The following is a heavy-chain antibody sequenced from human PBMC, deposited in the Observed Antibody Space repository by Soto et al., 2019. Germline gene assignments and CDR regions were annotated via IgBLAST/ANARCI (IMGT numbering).Heavy chain of an antibody. CDR3: ARGFGSSPPDY. D-gene: IGHD6-6*01. J-gene: IGHJ4*02. CDR2: IYYSGST. CDR1: GGSISSYY. Sequence: SGTLSLTCTVSGGSISSYYWSWIRQPQGKGLEWIGYIYYSGSTNYNPSLKSRVTISVDTSKNQFSLKLSSVTAADPAVYYCARGFGSSPPDYWGQGTLVPVPP. V-gene: IGHV4-59*01.